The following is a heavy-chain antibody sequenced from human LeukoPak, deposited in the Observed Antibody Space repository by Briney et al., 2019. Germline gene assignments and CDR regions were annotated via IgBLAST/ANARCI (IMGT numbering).Heavy chain of an antibody. Sequence: PGGSLRLSCAASGFTFSSYWMHWVRQAPGKGLVWVSRINSDGSSTSYADSVKGRFTISRDNAKNTLYLQMNSLRAEDTAVYYCAREVAYSSGWYRGLSTWFDPWGQGTLVTVSS. CDR2: INSDGSST. CDR3: AREVAYSSGWYRGLSTWFDP. D-gene: IGHD6-19*01. CDR1: GFTFSSYW. V-gene: IGHV3-74*01. J-gene: IGHJ5*02.